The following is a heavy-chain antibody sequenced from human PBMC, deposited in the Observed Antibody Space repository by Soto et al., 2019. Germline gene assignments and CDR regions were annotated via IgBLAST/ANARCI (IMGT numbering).Heavy chain of an antibody. Sequence: QVQLVQSGAEVRKPGSSAKVSCKAPGGTLSTYAMSWVRQAPGQGLEWMGGIVPVFATPTYAQRFQGRVTITADESTNTAYIELSSLRSEDTAVYYCARHSIPQFYYSAMHVWGQGTTVTVSS. D-gene: IGHD2-21*01. CDR3: ARHSIPQFYYSAMHV. J-gene: IGHJ6*02. CDR1: GGTLSTYA. CDR2: IVPVFATP. V-gene: IGHV1-69*01.